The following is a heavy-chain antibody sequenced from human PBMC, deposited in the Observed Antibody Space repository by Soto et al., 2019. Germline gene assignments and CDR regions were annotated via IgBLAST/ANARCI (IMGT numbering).Heavy chain of an antibody. CDR2: IHAGNGNT. CDR1: GFTFTTYA. Sequence: ASVKVSSKASGFTFTTYAMHWVRQAPGQRLEWMGWIHAGNGNTKYSQKFQGRVTITRDTSASTAYMELSSLRSEDTAVYYCARNVVGTYHFDYWGQGTLVTVSS. D-gene: IGHD2-21*01. CDR3: ARNVVGTYHFDY. V-gene: IGHV1-3*01. J-gene: IGHJ4*02.